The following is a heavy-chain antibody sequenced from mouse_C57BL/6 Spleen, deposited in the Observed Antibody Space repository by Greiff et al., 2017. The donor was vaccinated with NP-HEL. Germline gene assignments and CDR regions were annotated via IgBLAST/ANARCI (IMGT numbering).Heavy chain of an antibody. J-gene: IGHJ1*03. CDR3: ASETTLGRGWYGDV. V-gene: IGHV1-22*01. Sequence: EVQLQQSGPELVKPGASVKMSCKASGYTFTDYNMHWVKQSHGKSLEWIGYINPNNGGTSSTQQFKGKATLTVNKSSSTAYMELRRLTSEDSAVNDCASETTLGRGWYGDVWGTGTTVTVSS. D-gene: IGHD4-1*01. CDR2: INPNNGGT. CDR1: GYTFTDYN.